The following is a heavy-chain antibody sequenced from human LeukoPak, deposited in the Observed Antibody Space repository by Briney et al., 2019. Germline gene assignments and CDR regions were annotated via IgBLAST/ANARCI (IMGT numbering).Heavy chain of an antibody. CDR3: VKDIGSGSYRYGGYFDY. V-gene: IGHV3-9*03. CDR2: ISRNSDST. Sequence: NPGGSLRLSCAASGFPFDDKAMHWVRHAPGKGLEWVAGISRNSDSTGYADSAKGRFTISRDNAENSLYLQMNSLRAEDMALYYCVKDIGSGSYRYGGYFDYWGQGTLVTVSS. J-gene: IGHJ4*02. CDR1: GFPFDDKA. D-gene: IGHD1-26*01.